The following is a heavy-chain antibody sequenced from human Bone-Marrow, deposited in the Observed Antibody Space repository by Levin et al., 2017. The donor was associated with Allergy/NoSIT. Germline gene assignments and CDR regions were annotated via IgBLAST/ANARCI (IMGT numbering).Heavy chain of an antibody. CDR3: VRDDDP. V-gene: IGHV3-66*01. CDR1: GFTVSSNY. Sequence: GESLKISCAASGFTVSSNYMSWVRQAPGKGLEWVSVIFSGGSTYHADSVKGRFIISRDNSKNTLYLQMNSLRAEDTAVYYCVRDDDPWGQGTLVTVSS. CDR2: IFSGGST. J-gene: IGHJ5*02.